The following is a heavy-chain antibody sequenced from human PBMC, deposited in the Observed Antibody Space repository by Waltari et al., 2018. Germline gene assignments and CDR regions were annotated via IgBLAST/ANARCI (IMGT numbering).Heavy chain of an antibody. CDR3: ARKLRGYDHLDP. CDR1: GGSIRRNPYC. V-gene: IGHV4-39*07. J-gene: IGHJ5*02. Sequence: QLQLQESGPGLVKPTETLSLTCSVSGGSIRRNPYCWDWIRQPPGKGLEWIATICSNGDTFYNASLRSRVTISRDTSKNHFSLNLSAVTAADTAIYYCARKLRGYDHLDPWGQGALVTVS. D-gene: IGHD3-16*01. CDR2: ICSNGDT.